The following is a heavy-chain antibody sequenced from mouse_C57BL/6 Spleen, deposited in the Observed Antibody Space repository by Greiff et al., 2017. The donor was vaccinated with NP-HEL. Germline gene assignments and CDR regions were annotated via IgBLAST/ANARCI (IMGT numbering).Heavy chain of an antibody. V-gene: IGHV1-59*01. D-gene: IGHD2-1*01. CDR3: ARSGYGNDYAMDD. Sequence: QVQLQQPGAELVRPGTSVKLSCKASGYTFTSYWMHWVKQRPGQGLEWIGVIDPSDSYTNYNQKFKGKATLTVDTSSSTAYMQLSSLTSEDSAVYYCARSGYGNDYAMDDWGQGTSVTVAS. CDR2: IDPSDSYT. J-gene: IGHJ4*01. CDR1: GYTFTSYW.